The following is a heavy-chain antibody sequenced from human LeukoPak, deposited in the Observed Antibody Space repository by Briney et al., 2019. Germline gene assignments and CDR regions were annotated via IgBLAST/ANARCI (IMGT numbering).Heavy chain of an antibody. CDR1: GFTFSSNA. CDR2: ISSNGGST. Sequence: GGSLRLSCSASGFTFSSNAMRWVRQAPGKGLEYVSTISSNGGSTYYADSVKGRFTISRDNSKNTLYLQMSSLRAENTAVYYCLKDYYDNSGYYCPFDYWGRGTLVSVST. CDR3: LKDYYDNSGYYCPFDY. D-gene: IGHD3-22*01. J-gene: IGHJ4*02. V-gene: IGHV3-64D*06.